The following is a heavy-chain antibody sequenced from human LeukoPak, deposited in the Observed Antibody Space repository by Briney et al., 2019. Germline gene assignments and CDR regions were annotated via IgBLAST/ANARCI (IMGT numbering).Heavy chain of an antibody. D-gene: IGHD3-10*01. CDR1: GGSFRGYY. CDR2: IYHSGST. J-gene: IGHJ2*01. V-gene: IGHV4-34*01. CDR3: ARIYASGSFDWYFDV. Sequence: PSETLSLTCAVYGGSFRGYYWSYIRQPPGKGLEWIGEIYHSGSTSYNPSLKSRVTISVDTSKNQFSLKLSSVTAADTAVYYCARIYASGSFDWYFDVWGRGSLVTVSS.